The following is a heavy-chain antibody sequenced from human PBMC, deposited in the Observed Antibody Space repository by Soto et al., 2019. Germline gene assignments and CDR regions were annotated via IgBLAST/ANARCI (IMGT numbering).Heavy chain of an antibody. Sequence: PGGSLRLSCAASGFTFSSYWMHWVRQTPGKGLVWVSRINGDGSTLYYADSVKGRLTISRDSAKNTLYLQINSLRDEDTGVYYCARGATGYGNFDYWGQGTLVTVPQ. CDR2: INGDGSTL. V-gene: IGHV3-74*01. D-gene: IGHD5-12*01. CDR1: GFTFSSYW. CDR3: ARGATGYGNFDY. J-gene: IGHJ4*02.